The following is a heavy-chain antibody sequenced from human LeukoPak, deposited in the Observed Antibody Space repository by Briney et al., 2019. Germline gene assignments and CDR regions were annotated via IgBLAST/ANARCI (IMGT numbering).Heavy chain of an antibody. CDR3: ARRSSSYTGRSNWFDP. V-gene: IGHV3-7*01. Sequence: GGSLRLSCAASGFTFSNYWMSWVRQAPGKGLEWVANIKQDGSEKYYVGSVKGRFTISRDNAKNSLYLQMNSLRAEDTAVYYCARRSSSYTGRSNWFDPWGQGTLVTVSS. J-gene: IGHJ5*02. D-gene: IGHD6-6*01. CDR2: IKQDGSEK. CDR1: GFTFSNYW.